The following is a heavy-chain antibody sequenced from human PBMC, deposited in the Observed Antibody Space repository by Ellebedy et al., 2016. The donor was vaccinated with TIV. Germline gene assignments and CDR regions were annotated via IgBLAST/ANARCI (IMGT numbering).Heavy chain of an antibody. CDR3: ARGTYCTNGVCGYYFDY. J-gene: IGHJ4*02. CDR1: GGTFSSYA. V-gene: IGHV1-69*04. CDR2: IIPILGIA. Sequence: AASVKVSCKASGGTFSSYAISWVRHAPGQGLEWMGRIIPILGIANYAQKFQGRVTITADKSTSTAYMELSSLRSEDTAVYYCARGTYCTNGVCGYYFDYWGQGTLVTVSS. D-gene: IGHD2-8*01.